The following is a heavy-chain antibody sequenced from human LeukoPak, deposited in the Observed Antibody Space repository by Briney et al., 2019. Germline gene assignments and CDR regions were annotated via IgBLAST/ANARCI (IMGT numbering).Heavy chain of an antibody. CDR2: IKSNADGGTV. V-gene: IGHV3-15*01. CDR1: GFNFKSAW. D-gene: IGHD1-26*01. CDR3: TTALRWEQPNFDY. Sequence: GGSLRLSCAASGFNFKSAWMNWVRQAPGKGPGWVARIKSNADGGTVHYAAPVSGRFTMSRDDSQSTLYRQMDSLKTEDTALYYRTTALRWEQPNFDYWGQGTFVTVSS. J-gene: IGHJ4*02.